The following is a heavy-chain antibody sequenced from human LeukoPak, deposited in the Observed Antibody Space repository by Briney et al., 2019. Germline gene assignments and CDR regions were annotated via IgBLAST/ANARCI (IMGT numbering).Heavy chain of an antibody. CDR3: ARRSRNGLDAFDI. D-gene: IGHD1-14*01. Sequence: ASVKVFCKASAYTFTGCYMHWVRKAPGQGLELMGWIDPNNADTDYAQKFQGRVTMTRDRSISTTYMELSRLTSDDTAVYYCARRSRNGLDAFDIWGQGTMVTVSS. V-gene: IGHV1-2*02. CDR1: AYTFTGCY. CDR2: IDPNNADT. J-gene: IGHJ3*02.